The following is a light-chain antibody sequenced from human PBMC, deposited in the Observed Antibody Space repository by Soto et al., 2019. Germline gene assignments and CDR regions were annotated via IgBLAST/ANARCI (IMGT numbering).Light chain of an antibody. J-gene: IGLJ1*01. CDR3: SSFTSGSTYV. CDR2: EVS. Sequence: QSALTQPASVSGSPGQSITISCTGTSSDVGGYNYVSWYQQYPTKAPKLMIYEVSNRPSGVSNRFSGSKSGNTASLTISGLQAADEADYYCSSFTSGSTYVFGTGTKLTVL. CDR1: SSDVGGYNY. V-gene: IGLV2-14*01.